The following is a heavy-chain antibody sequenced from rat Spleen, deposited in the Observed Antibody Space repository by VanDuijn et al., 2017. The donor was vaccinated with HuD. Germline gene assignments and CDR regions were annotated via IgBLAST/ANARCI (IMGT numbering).Heavy chain of an antibody. J-gene: IGHJ2*01. V-gene: IGHV5-29*01. Sequence: EVQLVESDGGLVQPGRSLKLSCAASGFTFSDYYMAWVRQAPTKGLEWVATISYGDSFGHSSTYYRDSVKGRFTISRDNAKSTLSLQMDSLRSDDTASDYCARRHYGYTDYFDYWGQGVMVTVSS. CDR1: GFTFSDYY. D-gene: IGHD1-9*01. CDR2: ISYGDSFGHSST. CDR3: ARRHYGYTDYFDY.